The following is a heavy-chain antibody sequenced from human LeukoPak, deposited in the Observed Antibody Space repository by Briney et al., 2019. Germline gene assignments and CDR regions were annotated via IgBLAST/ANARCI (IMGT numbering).Heavy chain of an antibody. D-gene: IGHD1-14*01. CDR1: GGSISSSSYY. V-gene: IGHV4-39*07. CDR3: ARYTAGSRNHFDY. Sequence: SETLSLTCTVSGGSISSSSYYWGWIRQPPGKGLEWIGSIYYSGSTYYNPSLKSRVTISVDTSKNQFSLKLSSVTAADTAVYYCARYTAGSRNHFDYWGQGTLVTVSS. J-gene: IGHJ4*02. CDR2: IYYSGST.